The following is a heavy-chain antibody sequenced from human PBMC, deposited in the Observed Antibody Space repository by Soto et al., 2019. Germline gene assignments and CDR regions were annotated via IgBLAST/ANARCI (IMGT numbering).Heavy chain of an antibody. D-gene: IGHD2-15*01. CDR1: GGSISSGGYY. J-gene: IGHJ4*02. CDR2: IYYRGRT. CDR3: ARVRGYCSGGSCYKFDY. Sequence: SETLSLTCTVSGGSISSGGYYWSWIRQHPGKGLEWIGYIYYRGRTYYNPSLKSRVTISVDTSKNQFSLKLSSVTAADTAVYYCARVRGYCSGGSCYKFDYWGQGTLVTVSS. V-gene: IGHV4-31*03.